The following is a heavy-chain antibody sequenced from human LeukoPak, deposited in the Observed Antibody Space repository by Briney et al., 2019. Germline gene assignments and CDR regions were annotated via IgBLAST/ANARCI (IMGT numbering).Heavy chain of an antibody. D-gene: IGHD1-1*01. CDR1: GGSISSGSYY. CDR3: ARDSIRVQTGTTP. V-gene: IGHV4-61*02. J-gene: IGHJ5*02. Sequence: SETLSPTCTVSGGSISSGSYYWSWIRQPAGKGLEWIGRIYTSGSTYYNPSLKSRVTISVDTSKNQFSLRLTSVTAADTAVYYCARDSIRVQTGTTPWGRGTLVTVSS. CDR2: IYTSGST.